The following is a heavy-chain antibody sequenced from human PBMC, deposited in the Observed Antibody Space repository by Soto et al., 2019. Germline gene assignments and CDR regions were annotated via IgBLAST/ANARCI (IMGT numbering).Heavy chain of an antibody. D-gene: IGHD3-22*01. CDR3: ARDLRRYYYDSSGLYYYYYGMDV. Sequence: PGGSLRLSCAASGFTFSDYYMSWIRQAPGKGLEWVSYISSSGSTIYYADSVKGRFTISRDNAKNSLYLQMNSLRAEDTAVYYCARDLRRYYYDSSGLYYYYYGMDVWGQGTTVTVSS. CDR2: ISSSGSTI. V-gene: IGHV3-11*01. CDR1: GFTFSDYY. J-gene: IGHJ6*02.